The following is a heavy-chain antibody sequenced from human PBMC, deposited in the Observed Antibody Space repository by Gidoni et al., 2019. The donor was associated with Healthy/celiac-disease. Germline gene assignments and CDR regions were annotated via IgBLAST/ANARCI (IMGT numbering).Heavy chain of an antibody. CDR1: GVTFNNYA. CDR2: IIPIFGTT. J-gene: IGHJ5*02. D-gene: IGHD6-13*01. Sequence: VQLVQSEAEVKKPGSSVKVSCKASGVTFNNYAISWLRQAPGQGLEWMGGIIPIFGTTNYAQKFQGRVTITADESTSTAYMELSNLRSEDTALYYCARIEGRGYLNWFDPWGQGTLVSVSS. V-gene: IGHV1-69*01. CDR3: ARIEGRGYLNWFDP.